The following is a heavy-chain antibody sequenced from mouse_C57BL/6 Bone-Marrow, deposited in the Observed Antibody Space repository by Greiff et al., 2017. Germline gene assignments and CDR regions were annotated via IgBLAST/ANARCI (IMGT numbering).Heavy chain of an antibody. V-gene: IGHV1-50*01. CDR2: IDPSDSYT. CDR3: ARFGRLPFAY. Sequence: VQLQQPGAELVKPGASVKLSCKASGYTFTSYWMQWVKQRPGQGLEWIGEIDPSDSYTNYNQKFKGKATLTVDTSSSTAYMQLSSLTSEDSAVYYCARFGRLPFAYWGQGTLVTVAA. J-gene: IGHJ3*01. CDR1: GYTFTSYW. D-gene: IGHD2-4*01.